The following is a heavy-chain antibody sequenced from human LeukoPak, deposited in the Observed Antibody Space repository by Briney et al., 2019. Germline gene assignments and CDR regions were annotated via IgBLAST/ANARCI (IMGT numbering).Heavy chain of an antibody. CDR3: AGDQGWVLGELISNTFDI. Sequence: PSETLSLTCTVSGGSISSGDYYWSWIRQPPGKGLEWIGYIYYSGSTYYNPSLKSRVTISVDTSKNQFSLNLNSVTAADTAVYYCAGDQGWVLGELISNTFDIWGQGTTVTVSS. CDR1: GGSISSGDYY. CDR2: IYYSGST. V-gene: IGHV4-30-4*01. J-gene: IGHJ3*02. D-gene: IGHD3-22*01.